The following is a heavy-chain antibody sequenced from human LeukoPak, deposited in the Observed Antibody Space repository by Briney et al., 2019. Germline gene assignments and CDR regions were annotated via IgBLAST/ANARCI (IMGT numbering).Heavy chain of an antibody. CDR3: ARDLVGYDLSDAFDI. CDR1: GFTFSSYA. Sequence: GGSLRLSCAASGFTFSSYAMHWVRQAPGKGLEWVAVISYDGSSKYYADSVEGRFTISRDNSKNTLYLQMNSLRAEDTAVYYYARDLVGYDLSDAFDIWGQGTMVTVSS. D-gene: IGHD3/OR15-3a*01. CDR2: ISYDGSSK. J-gene: IGHJ3*02. V-gene: IGHV3-30-3*01.